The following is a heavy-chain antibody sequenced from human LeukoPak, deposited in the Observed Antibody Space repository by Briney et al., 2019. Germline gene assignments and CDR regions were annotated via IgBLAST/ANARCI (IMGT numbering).Heavy chain of an antibody. J-gene: IGHJ4*02. CDR3: AKDHPLYYYDSSGYYYAPFDS. Sequence: ETLSLTCTVSGGSISSSSYYWGWIRQPPGKGLEWVSGMSGNGLSTNYADSVKGRFSISRDNSRNTLYLQMNSLSAEDTAVYYCAKDHPLYYYDSSGYYYAPFDSWGQGTLVTVAS. D-gene: IGHD3-22*01. CDR1: GGSISSSSYY. V-gene: IGHV3-23*01. CDR2: MSGNGLST.